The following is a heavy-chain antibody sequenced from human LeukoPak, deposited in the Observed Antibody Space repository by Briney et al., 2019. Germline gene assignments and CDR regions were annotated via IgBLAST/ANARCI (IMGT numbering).Heavy chain of an antibody. V-gene: IGHV3-74*01. J-gene: IGHJ4*02. CDR2: INGDGSST. CDR3: ARDKGYSSDC. D-gene: IGHD2-15*01. CDR1: GFSIKNYW. Sequence: PGGSLRLSCAASGFSIKNYWMHWVRQGPGKGLVWVSQINGDGSSTTYADSVKGRFTISRDDAKNTAYLQMDTLGADDTAVYYCARDKGYSSDCWGQGTLVTVSS.